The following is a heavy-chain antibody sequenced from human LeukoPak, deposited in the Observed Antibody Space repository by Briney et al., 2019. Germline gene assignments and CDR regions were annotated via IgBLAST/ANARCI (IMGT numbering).Heavy chain of an antibody. V-gene: IGHV3-15*01. CDR2: IKSKTEGGTT. Sequence: SGGSLRLSCAASGFTFSNAWMSWVRQAPGKGLEWIGRIKSKTEGGTTDYAAPVKGRFTISRDDSTDTLYLQLNSLKTEDTAIYYCTTDPRNGYYFDYWGQGTLVTVSS. J-gene: IGHJ4*02. CDR3: TTDPRNGYYFDY. D-gene: IGHD1-1*01. CDR1: GFTFSNAW.